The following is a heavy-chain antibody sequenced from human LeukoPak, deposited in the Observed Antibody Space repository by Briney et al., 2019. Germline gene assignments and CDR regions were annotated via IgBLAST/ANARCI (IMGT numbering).Heavy chain of an antibody. V-gene: IGHV1-18*01. CDR1: GYTFTSYG. CDR3: ARDRSYYGSGSYSNWFDP. Sequence: GASVKVSCKASGYTFTSYGISWVRQAPGQGLEWMGWISAYNGNTNYAQKLQGRVTMTTDTTTSTAYMELRSLRSDDTAVYYCARDRSYYGSGSYSNWFDPWGQGTLVTVSS. J-gene: IGHJ5*02. D-gene: IGHD3-10*01. CDR2: ISAYNGNT.